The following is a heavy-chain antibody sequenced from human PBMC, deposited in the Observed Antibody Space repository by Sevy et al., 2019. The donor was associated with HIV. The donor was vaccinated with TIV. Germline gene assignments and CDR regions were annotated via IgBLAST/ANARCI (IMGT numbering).Heavy chain of an antibody. Sequence: GGSLRLSCAASGFPFSNYNMNWVRQTPGRGLEWVSYISRRSTTIYYADAVKGRCTISRGNDQSSLYLQMNALRDEDTAVYYCARETPISAYNDFWGQGTLVTVSS. D-gene: IGHD3-16*01. V-gene: IGHV3-48*02. CDR3: ARETPISAYNDF. CDR2: ISRRSTTI. CDR1: GFPFSNYN. J-gene: IGHJ4*02.